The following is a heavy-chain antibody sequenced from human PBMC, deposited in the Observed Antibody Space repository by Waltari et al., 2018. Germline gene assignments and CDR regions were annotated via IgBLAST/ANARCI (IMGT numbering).Heavy chain of an antibody. CDR3: ARREVAGTHFDY. J-gene: IGHJ4*02. CDR1: GYSISSGYY. Sequence: QVQLQESGPGLVKPSETLSLTCAVSGYSISSGYYWGWIRQPPGKGLEWIGSIYHSGGTYYNPSLKSRVTISVDTSKNQFSLKLSSVTAADTAVYYCARREVAGTHFDYWGQGTLVTVSS. D-gene: IGHD6-19*01. V-gene: IGHV4-38-2*01. CDR2: IYHSGGT.